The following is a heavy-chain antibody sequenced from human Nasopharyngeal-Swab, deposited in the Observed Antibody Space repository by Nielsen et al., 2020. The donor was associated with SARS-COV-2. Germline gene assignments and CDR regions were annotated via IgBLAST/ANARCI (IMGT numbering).Heavy chain of an antibody. CDR2: ISYDGSNK. J-gene: IGHJ4*02. V-gene: IGHV3-30-3*01. D-gene: IGHD3-22*01. Sequence: GESLKISCAASGFTFSRYTMHWVRQAPGKGLEWVAVISYDGSNKYYADSVKGRFTISRDISKNTLYLQMNSLRAEDTAVFYCASTPLDSSGYYYAFHYWGRGTRVTVSS. CDR3: ASTPLDSSGYYYAFHY. CDR1: GFTFSRYT.